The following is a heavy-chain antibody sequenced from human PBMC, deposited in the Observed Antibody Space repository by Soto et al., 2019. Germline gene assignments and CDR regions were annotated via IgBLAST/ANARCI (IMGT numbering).Heavy chain of an antibody. CDR2: IYYSGTT. CDR1: GGSLTSNGYY. J-gene: IGHJ3*02. V-gene: IGHV4-31*03. Sequence: QVHLQESGPGLVKPSQTLSLTCTVSGGSLTSNGYYWSWIRQRPEKGLEWLGYIYYSGTTHFNPSLKSRLSISMDTSNNQFSLHLTSVTAAYTAVYFCARDLLYRAVFEIWGQGTLVTVSA. D-gene: IGHD3-3*01. CDR3: ARDLLYRAVFEI.